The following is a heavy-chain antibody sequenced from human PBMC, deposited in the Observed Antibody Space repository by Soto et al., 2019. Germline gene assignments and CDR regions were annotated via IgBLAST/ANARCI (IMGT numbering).Heavy chain of an antibody. J-gene: IGHJ3*02. V-gene: IGHV3-30-3*01. D-gene: IGHD6-6*01. Sequence: VGSLRLSCAASGFTFSSYAMHWVRQAPGKGLEWVAVISYDGSNKYYADSVKGRFTISRDNSKNTLYLQMNSLRAEDTAVYYCASLSIADFCGIWGQGTMVTVSS. CDR1: GFTFSSYA. CDR3: ASLSIADFCGI. CDR2: ISYDGSNK.